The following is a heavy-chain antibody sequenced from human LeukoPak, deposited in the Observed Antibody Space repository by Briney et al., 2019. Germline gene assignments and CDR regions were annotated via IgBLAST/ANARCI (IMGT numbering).Heavy chain of an antibody. J-gene: IGHJ4*02. V-gene: IGHV1-24*01. Sequence: RASVKVSYKVSGYTLTELSMHWVRQAPGKGLEWMGGFDPEDGETIYAQKFQGRVTMTEDTSTDTAYMELSSLRSEDTAVYYCATIESSRLRFDYWGQGTLVTVSS. D-gene: IGHD4-17*01. CDR2: FDPEDGET. CDR1: GYTLTELS. CDR3: ATIESSRLRFDY.